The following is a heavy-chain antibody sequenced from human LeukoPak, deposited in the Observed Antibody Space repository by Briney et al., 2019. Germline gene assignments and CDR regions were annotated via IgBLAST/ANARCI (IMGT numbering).Heavy chain of an antibody. CDR2: INPSGGST. V-gene: IGHV1-46*01. D-gene: IGHD3-10*01. CDR3: VRERERGTYFI. J-gene: IGHJ4*02. Sequence: ASVKVSCKASGYTFTSYYMHWVRQAPGQGLEWMGIINPSGGSTKYAQKFQGRVTMTRDTSTSTVYMGLSSLRSEDTAVYYCVRERERGTYFIWGQGTLVTVSS. CDR1: GYTFTSYY.